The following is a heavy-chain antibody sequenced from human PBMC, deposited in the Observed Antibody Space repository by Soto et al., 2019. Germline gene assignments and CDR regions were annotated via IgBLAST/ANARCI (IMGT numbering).Heavy chain of an antibody. CDR2: ISASGGST. CDR1: GFTFSSYA. CDR3: ARRLPVDAFDI. J-gene: IGHJ3*02. V-gene: IGHV3-23*01. Sequence: GGSLRLSCAASGFTFSSYAMAWVRQAPGKGLEWVSTISASGGSTYYADSVKGRFTISRDNSENTVYLQMNSLSAEDTAVYYCARRLPVDAFDIWGQGTKVTVSS. D-gene: IGHD2-15*01.